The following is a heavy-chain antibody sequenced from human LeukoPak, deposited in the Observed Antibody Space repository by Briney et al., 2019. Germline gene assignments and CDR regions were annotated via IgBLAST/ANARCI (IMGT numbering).Heavy chain of an antibody. D-gene: IGHD2-21*02. V-gene: IGHV3-66*01. Sequence: PGRSLRLSCAASGFTVSSNYMSWVRQAPGKGLEWVSVIYSGGSTYYADSVKGRFTISRDNSKNTLNLQMNSLRAEDTAVYYCARVYCGGDCYRGDAFDIWGQGTMVTVSS. CDR3: ARVYCGGDCYRGDAFDI. J-gene: IGHJ3*02. CDR1: GFTVSSNY. CDR2: IYSGGST.